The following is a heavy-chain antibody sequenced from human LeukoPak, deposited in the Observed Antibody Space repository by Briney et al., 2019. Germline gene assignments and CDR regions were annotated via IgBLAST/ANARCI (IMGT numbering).Heavy chain of an antibody. V-gene: IGHV3-74*01. CDR1: GFTFSTYW. CDR3: ATSNWFDP. Sequence: GGSLRLSCAASGFTFSTYWMHWVRQAPGKGLVWVSRINSGGTTTNYADSVKGRFTISRDNAKNTLYLQMNGLRGEDTAVYYCATSNWFDPWGQGTLVTVSS. CDR2: INSGGTTT. D-gene: IGHD2-2*01. J-gene: IGHJ5*02.